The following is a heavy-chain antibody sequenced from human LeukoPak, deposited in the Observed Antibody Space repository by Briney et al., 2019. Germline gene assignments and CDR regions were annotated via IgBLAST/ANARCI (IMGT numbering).Heavy chain of an antibody. CDR2: INHSGST. CDR1: GGSFSGYY. D-gene: IGHD2-2*01. Sequence: KPSETLSLTCAVYGGSFSGYYWSWIRQPPGKGLEWIGEINHSGSTNYNPSLKSRVTISVDTSKNQFSLKLSSVTAADTAVYYCASTYCSSTSCCKDFDYWGQGTLVTVSS. V-gene: IGHV4-34*01. CDR3: ASTYCSSTSCCKDFDY. J-gene: IGHJ4*02.